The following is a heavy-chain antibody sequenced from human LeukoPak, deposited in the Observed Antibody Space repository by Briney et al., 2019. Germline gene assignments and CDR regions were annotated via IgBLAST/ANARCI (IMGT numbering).Heavy chain of an antibody. Sequence: SETLSLTCTVSGGSINTYYWGWIRQPSGKGLEWIGSIYSSGSTNYNPSLKSRVTISVDTSKNQFSLKLTSVTATDTAIYYCARAGGAPHGDYEFDFWGQGILVTVSS. CDR3: ARAGGAPHGDYEFDF. CDR2: IYSSGST. CDR1: GGSINTYY. D-gene: IGHD4-17*01. V-gene: IGHV4-59*08. J-gene: IGHJ4*02.